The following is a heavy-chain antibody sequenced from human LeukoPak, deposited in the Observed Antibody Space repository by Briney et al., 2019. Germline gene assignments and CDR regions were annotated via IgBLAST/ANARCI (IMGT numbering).Heavy chain of an antibody. D-gene: IGHD1-26*01. V-gene: IGHV3-23*01. CDR1: GFTFSSYA. CDR2: ISGSGGST. CDR3: AKDRVGASENY. Sequence: GGSLRLSCAASGFTFSSYAMNWVRQAPGEGLEWVSDISGSGGSTYYADSVKGRFTISRDMSKNTLYLQMNSLRAEDTAVYYCAKDRVGASENYWGQGTLVTVSS. J-gene: IGHJ4*02.